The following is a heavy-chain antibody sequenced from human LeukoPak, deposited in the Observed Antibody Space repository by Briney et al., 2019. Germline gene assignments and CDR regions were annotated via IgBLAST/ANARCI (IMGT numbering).Heavy chain of an antibody. Sequence: GGSLRLSCAASGFTFCSYSMNWVRQAPGKGLEWVSYISLSSSTIYYADSVKGRFTISRDNAKNSLYLQMNSLRDEDTAVYYCASMLTGSFDSWGQGTLVSVSS. J-gene: IGHJ4*02. V-gene: IGHV3-48*02. CDR1: GFTFCSYS. CDR3: ASMLTGSFDS. CDR2: ISLSSSTI. D-gene: IGHD7-27*01.